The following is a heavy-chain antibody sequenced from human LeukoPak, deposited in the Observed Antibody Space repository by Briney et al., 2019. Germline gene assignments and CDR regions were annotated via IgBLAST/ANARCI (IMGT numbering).Heavy chain of an antibody. V-gene: IGHV3-66*02. CDR2: IYSGGST. CDR1: GFTVSSNY. D-gene: IGHD1-26*01. CDR3: ARDEVGATFDY. Sequence: GGSLRLSCAASGFTVSSNYMSWVRQAPGKGLEWASVIYSGGSTYYADSVKGRFTISRDNSKNTLYLQMNSLRAEDTAVYYCARDEVGATFDYWGQGTLVTVSS. J-gene: IGHJ4*02.